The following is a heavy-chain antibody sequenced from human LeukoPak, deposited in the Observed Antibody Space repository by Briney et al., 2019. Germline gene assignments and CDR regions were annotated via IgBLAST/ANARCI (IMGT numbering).Heavy chain of an antibody. CDR3: ATGYNWNYVDY. CDR1: GGSISSYY. V-gene: IGHV4-59*01. CDR2: IYYSGST. J-gene: IGHJ4*02. Sequence: SETLSLSCTVSGGSISSYYWSWIRQPPGKGLEWIGYIYYSGSTNYNPSLKSRVTISVDTSKNQFSLKLSSVTAADTAVYYCATGYNWNYVDYWGQGTLVTVSS. D-gene: IGHD1-20*01.